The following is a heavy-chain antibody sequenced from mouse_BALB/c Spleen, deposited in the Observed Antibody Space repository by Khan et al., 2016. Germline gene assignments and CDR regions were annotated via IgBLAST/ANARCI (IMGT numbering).Heavy chain of an antibody. J-gene: IGHJ4*01. CDR1: GYTFTSYY. D-gene: IGHD1-1*01. CDR3: TRRGIRYDAMDY. CDR2: INPSNGGT. V-gene: IGHV1S81*02. Sequence: QVQLQQSGAELVKPGASVKLSCKASGYTFTSYYMYWVKQRPGQGLEWIGEINPSNGGTNFTEKFKSKATLTVDKSSSTAYMQLSSLTSEDSAVYYCTRRGIRYDAMDYWGQGTSVAVSS.